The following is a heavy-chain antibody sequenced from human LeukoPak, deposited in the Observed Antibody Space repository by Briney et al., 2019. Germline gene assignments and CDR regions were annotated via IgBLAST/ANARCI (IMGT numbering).Heavy chain of an antibody. CDR1: GGSISSYY. CDR3: ARHEGVAVAAYFDY. V-gene: IGHV4-59*08. CDR2: IYYSGST. Sequence: PSETLSLTCTVSGGSISSYYWSWIRQPPGKGLEWIGYIYYSGSTNYNPSLKSRVTISVDTSKNQLSLKLSSVTAADTAVYYCARHEGVAVAAYFDYWGQGTLVTVSS. J-gene: IGHJ4*02. D-gene: IGHD6-19*01.